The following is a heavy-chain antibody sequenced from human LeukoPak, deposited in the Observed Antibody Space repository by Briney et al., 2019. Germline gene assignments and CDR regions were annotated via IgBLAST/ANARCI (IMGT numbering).Heavy chain of an antibody. V-gene: IGHV4-59*02. D-gene: IGHD2-21*02. CDR2: IYYRGGT. CDR3: ARYQVTSYSFDY. J-gene: IGHJ4*02. CDR1: GASVSDYY. Sequence: SETLSLTCSVSGASVSDYYWSWVRQPPGKGLQLIGYIYYRGGTNYNSSLKSRVTISVDMSKNQVSLTLSSVTAADTAMYYCARYQVTSYSFDYWGQGNLVIVSS.